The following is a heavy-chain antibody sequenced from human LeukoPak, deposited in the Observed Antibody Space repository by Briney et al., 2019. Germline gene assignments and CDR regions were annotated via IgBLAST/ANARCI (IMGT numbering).Heavy chain of an antibody. D-gene: IGHD6-13*01. CDR2: IYYSGGT. V-gene: IGHV4-59*01. Sequence: PSETLSLTCTVPGGSISSYYWSWIRQPPEKGLGRMGYIYYSGGTNYSPSLKSRVTISVDTSKNQFSLKLSSVTAADTAVYYCARRLASVATAGYWFDPWGQGTLVTVSS. CDR3: ARRLASVATAGYWFDP. J-gene: IGHJ5*02. CDR1: GGSISSYY.